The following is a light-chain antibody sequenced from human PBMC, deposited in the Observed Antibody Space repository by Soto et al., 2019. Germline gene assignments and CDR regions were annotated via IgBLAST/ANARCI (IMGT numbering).Light chain of an antibody. V-gene: IGKV3-11*01. J-gene: IGKJ1*01. CDR1: QSVSTY. CDR3: QQRSNWPRT. Sequence: EIVLTQSPATLSLSPGERATLSCRASQSVSTYLLWYQQKPGQAPRLLIYDASNRATGIPARFSGSGSGTDFTLTISSLGPEDFAVYYCQQRSNWPRTFGQGTKVEIK. CDR2: DAS.